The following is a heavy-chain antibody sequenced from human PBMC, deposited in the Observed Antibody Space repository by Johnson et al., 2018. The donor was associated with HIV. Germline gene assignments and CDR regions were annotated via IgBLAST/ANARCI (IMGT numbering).Heavy chain of an antibody. V-gene: IGHV3-30*04. CDR3: TTGVSVGVTPGREIDAFDI. Sequence: QMQLVESGGGVVQPGRSLRLSCAASAFAFSSYVMHWVRQAPGKGLEWVAVISYDGSNKYYADFVKGRFTISRDNSKNTLYLQMNSLKTEDTAVYYCTTGVSVGVTPGREIDAFDIWGQGTMVTVSS. CDR2: ISYDGSNK. J-gene: IGHJ3*02. CDR1: AFAFSSYV. D-gene: IGHD2-21*02.